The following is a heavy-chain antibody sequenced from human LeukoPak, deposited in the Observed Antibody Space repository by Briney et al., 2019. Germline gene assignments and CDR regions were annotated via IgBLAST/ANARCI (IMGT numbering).Heavy chain of an antibody. D-gene: IGHD1-1*01. J-gene: IGHJ4*02. Sequence: GGSLRLSCAASGFTFSSYWMDWVRQAPGKGLVWVSGINSDGRMTRYAESVKGRFTISRDNSKNTLYLQMNMLRAEDTAVYYCARELNWDADYWGQGTLVTVSS. V-gene: IGHV3-74*01. CDR1: GFTFSSYW. CDR2: INSDGRMT. CDR3: ARELNWDADY.